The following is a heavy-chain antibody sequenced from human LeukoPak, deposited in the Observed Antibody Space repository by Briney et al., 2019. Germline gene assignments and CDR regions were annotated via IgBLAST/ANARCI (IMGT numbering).Heavy chain of an antibody. Sequence: ASVKVSCKASGYAFTSYDINWVRQATGQGLEWMGWMNPNSGNTGYAQKFQGGVTMTRNTSISTAYMELSSLRSEDTAVYYCARGGQWLRYFDYWGQGTLVTVSS. D-gene: IGHD6-19*01. J-gene: IGHJ4*02. CDR2: MNPNSGNT. CDR1: GYAFTSYD. CDR3: ARGGQWLRYFDY. V-gene: IGHV1-8*01.